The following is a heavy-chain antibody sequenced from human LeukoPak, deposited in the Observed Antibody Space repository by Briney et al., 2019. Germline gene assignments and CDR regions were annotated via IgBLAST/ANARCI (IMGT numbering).Heavy chain of an antibody. CDR1: GYTFTGYY. CDR3: ASGPGAYCGGDCYSGAFDI. CDR2: IIPIFGTA. Sequence: SVKVSCKASGYTFTGYYMHWVRQAPGQGLEWMGGIIPIFGTANYAQKFQGRVTITADKSTSTAYMELSSLRSEDTAVYYCASGPGAYCGGDCYSGAFDIWGQGTMVTVSS. D-gene: IGHD2-21*02. J-gene: IGHJ3*02. V-gene: IGHV1-69*06.